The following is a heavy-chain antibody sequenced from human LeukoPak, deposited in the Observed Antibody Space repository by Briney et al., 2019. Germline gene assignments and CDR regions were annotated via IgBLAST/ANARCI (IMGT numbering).Heavy chain of an antibody. Sequence: GGSLRLSCAASGFTFSSYEMNWVRQAPGKGLEWVSYISRSASTIYYADSVKGRFTISRDNSKNTLYLQMNSLRAEDTAVYYCAKGSDQWLALFGYWGQGTLVTVSS. D-gene: IGHD6-19*01. CDR2: ISRSASTI. V-gene: IGHV3-48*03. J-gene: IGHJ4*02. CDR1: GFTFSSYE. CDR3: AKGSDQWLALFGY.